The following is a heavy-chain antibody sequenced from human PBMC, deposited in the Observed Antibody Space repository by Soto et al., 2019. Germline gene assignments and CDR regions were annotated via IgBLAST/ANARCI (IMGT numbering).Heavy chain of an antibody. CDR1: GYTLTELS. CDR2: FDPEDGET. V-gene: IGHV1-24*01. J-gene: IGHJ4*02. CDR3: ATRGYCSSTSCPDY. D-gene: IGHD2-2*01. Sequence: GASVKVSCKVSGYTLTELSMHWVRQAPGKGLEWMGGFDPEDGETIYAQKFQGRVTMTEDTSTDTAYMELSSLRSEDTAVYYCATRGYCSSTSCPDYWGQGTLVTVSS.